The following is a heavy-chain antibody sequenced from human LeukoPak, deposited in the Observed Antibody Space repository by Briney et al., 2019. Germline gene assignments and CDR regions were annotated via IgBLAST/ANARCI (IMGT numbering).Heavy chain of an antibody. V-gene: IGHV3-9*01. J-gene: IGHJ4*02. CDR3: AKDSDYDSSGYSDY. CDR2: ISWNSGSI. D-gene: IGHD3-22*01. Sequence: GGSLRLSCAASGFTFDDYAMHWVRHAPGKGLEWVSGISWNSGSIGYADSVKGRFTISRDNAKNSLYLQMNSLRAEDTALYYCAKDSDYDSSGYSDYWGQGTLVTVSS. CDR1: GFTFDDYA.